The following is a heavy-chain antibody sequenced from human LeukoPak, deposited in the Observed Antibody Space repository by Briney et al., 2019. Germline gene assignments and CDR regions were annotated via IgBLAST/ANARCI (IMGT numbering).Heavy chain of an antibody. CDR3: AKLGLVGAAVGDAFDI. J-gene: IGHJ3*02. CDR1: GGPFSGYY. D-gene: IGHD2-15*01. V-gene: IGHV3-23*01. Sequence: PSETLSLTCAVYGGPFSGYYWSWIRQAPGKGLEWVSAIICSDRSTYYADSVKGRFTISRDNSKNTLYLQMNSLRVEDTVVYYCAKLGLVGAAVGDAFDIWGEGKMVTVSS. CDR2: IICSDRST.